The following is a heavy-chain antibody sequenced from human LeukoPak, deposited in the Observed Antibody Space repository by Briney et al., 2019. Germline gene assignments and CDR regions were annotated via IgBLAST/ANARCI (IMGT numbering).Heavy chain of an antibody. CDR1: GFTFNSYS. V-gene: IGHV3-48*02. CDR3: ATSRGYDFDY. CDR2: ISSSSSI. D-gene: IGHD2-15*01. Sequence: GGSLRLSCAASGFTFNSYSMTWVRQAPGKGLEWVAYISSSSSIYYADSVRGRFTISRDNAKNSLYLEMNSLRDEDTAVYYCATSRGYDFDYWGQGTLVTVSS. J-gene: IGHJ4*02.